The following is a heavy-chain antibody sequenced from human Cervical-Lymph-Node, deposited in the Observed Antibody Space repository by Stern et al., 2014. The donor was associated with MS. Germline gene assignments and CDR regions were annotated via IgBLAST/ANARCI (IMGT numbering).Heavy chain of an antibody. Sequence: EVQLVESGAEVKKPGDSLKISCKGSGYSFSSYWIGWVRQMPGKGLEWMAIIYPGDSDTRYNPSFQGQVTISADKSISTAYLQWNSLKASDSAMYFCARRGIGYNGADLWAQGTLVTVSS. CDR3: ARRGIGYNGADL. D-gene: IGHD5-24*01. V-gene: IGHV5-51*03. J-gene: IGHJ5*02. CDR2: IYPGDSDT. CDR1: GYSFSSYW.